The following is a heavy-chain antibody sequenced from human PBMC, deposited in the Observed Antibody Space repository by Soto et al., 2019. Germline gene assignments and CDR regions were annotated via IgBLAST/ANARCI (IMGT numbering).Heavy chain of an antibody. Sequence: GGSLRLSCAASGFTFSSYSMNWVRQAPGKGLEWVSYISSSSSTIYYADSVKGRFTISRDNSKNTLYLQMNSLRAEDTAVYYCAKPNSSGWYVFWYWGQGTLVTVSS. D-gene: IGHD6-19*01. J-gene: IGHJ4*02. CDR2: ISSSSSTI. V-gene: IGHV3-48*01. CDR3: AKPNSSGWYVFWY. CDR1: GFTFSSYS.